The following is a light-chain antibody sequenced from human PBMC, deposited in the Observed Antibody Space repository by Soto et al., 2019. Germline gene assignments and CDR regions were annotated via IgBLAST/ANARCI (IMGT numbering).Light chain of an antibody. Sequence: DLEMXXXXXXXXXXPXQPXSISCKSSQSLLHSDGKTYLYWYLQKPGQPPQLLIYEVSNRFSGVPDRFSGSGSGTDFTLKISRVEAEDVGVYYCMQSIQLPLTXGGGTKVEIK. CDR1: QSLLHSDGKTY. V-gene: IGKV2D-29*01. CDR2: EVS. J-gene: IGKJ4*01. CDR3: MQSIQLPLT.